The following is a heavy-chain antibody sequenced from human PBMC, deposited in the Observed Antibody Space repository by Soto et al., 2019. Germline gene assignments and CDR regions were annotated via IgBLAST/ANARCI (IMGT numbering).Heavy chain of an antibody. D-gene: IGHD6-13*01. CDR1: GFSLSTSGVG. CDR2: IYWNDDK. Sequence: SGPTLVNPTQTLTLTWTFSGFSLSTSGVGVGWIRQPPGKALEWLALIYWNDDKRYSPSLKSRLTITKDTSKNQVVLTMTNMDPVDTATYYCAHRLEAAGFRPDTFDIWGQGTMVTVSS. J-gene: IGHJ3*02. CDR3: AHRLEAAGFRPDTFDI. V-gene: IGHV2-5*01.